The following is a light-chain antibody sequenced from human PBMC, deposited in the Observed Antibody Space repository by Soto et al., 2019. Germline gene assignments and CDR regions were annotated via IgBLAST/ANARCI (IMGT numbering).Light chain of an antibody. CDR2: DVT. CDR3: SSYAGTHIV. CDR1: SRDVGGYNY. V-gene: IGLV2-8*01. Sequence: QSVLTQPPSASGSPGQSVTISCTGTSRDVGGYNYVSWYQQHPGKAPKLLIYDVTARPSGVPDRFSGSKSGNTASLTVSGLQAEDEADYYCSSYAGTHIVFGTGTKVTVL. J-gene: IGLJ1*01.